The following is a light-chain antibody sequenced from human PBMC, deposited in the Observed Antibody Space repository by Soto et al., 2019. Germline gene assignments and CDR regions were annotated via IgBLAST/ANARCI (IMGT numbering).Light chain of an antibody. J-gene: IGKJ1*01. CDR3: LQHSTYPLT. CDR1: KGIRND. CDR2: AAS. Sequence: DMQMTQFPSSLSSSVGGRVTITCRASKGIRNDLAWYQQKPGKAPKRLIYAASSLQSGVPSRFSGSGSGTEFTLAISSLQPEDFATFYCLQHSTYPLTFGQGTKVEMK. V-gene: IGKV1-17*01.